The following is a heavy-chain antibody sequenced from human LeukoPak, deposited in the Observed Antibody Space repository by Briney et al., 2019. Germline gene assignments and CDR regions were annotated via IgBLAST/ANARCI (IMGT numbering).Heavy chain of an antibody. Sequence: SVKVSCKASGGTFSSYAISWVRQAPGQGLEWMGGIIPIFGTANYAQKFQGRVTITADESTSTAYMELSSLRSEDTAVYYCARDQLPNWNTHYYYGMDVWGQGTTVTVSS. CDR3: ARDQLPNWNTHYYYGMDV. CDR2: IIPIFGTA. V-gene: IGHV1-69*13. J-gene: IGHJ6*02. CDR1: GGTFSSYA. D-gene: IGHD1/OR15-1a*01.